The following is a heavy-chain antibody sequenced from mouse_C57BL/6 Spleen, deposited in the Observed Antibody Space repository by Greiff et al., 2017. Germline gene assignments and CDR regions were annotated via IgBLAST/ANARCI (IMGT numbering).Heavy chain of an antibody. J-gene: IGHJ2*01. D-gene: IGHD1-1*01. CDR1: GYTFTSYG. CDR3: ARDDYGSSYRYFDY. Sequence: QVQLKQSGAELARPGASVKLSCKASGYTFTSYGISWVKQRTGQGLEWIGEIYPRSGNTYYNEKFKGKATLTADKSSSTAYMELRSLTSEDSAVYFCARDDYGSSYRYFDYGGQGTTRTVSS. V-gene: IGHV1-81*01. CDR2: IYPRSGNT.